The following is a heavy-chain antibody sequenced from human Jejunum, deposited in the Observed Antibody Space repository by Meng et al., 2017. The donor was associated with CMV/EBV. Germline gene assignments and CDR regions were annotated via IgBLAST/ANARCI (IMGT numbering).Heavy chain of an antibody. CDR2: LSYAGSNK. J-gene: IGHJ5*02. CDR1: GFTVCASA. CDR3: VRDKPHHWFDP. V-gene: IGHV3-30-3*01. Sequence: FAASGFTVCASALHWVRRAPGRGLEWVAVLSYAGSNKCYTDSVGGRFTISRANAKTTLYLQMNSLRAEGTGVYYCVRDKPHHWFDPWGQGTLVTVSS.